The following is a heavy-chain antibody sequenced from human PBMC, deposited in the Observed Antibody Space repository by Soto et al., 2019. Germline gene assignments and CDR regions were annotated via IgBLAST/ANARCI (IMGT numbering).Heavy chain of an antibody. J-gene: IGHJ4*02. D-gene: IGHD3-10*01. CDR1: GGSFSGYY. CDR2: INHSGST. CDR3: ARRPYPFYGSGSYYKALFDY. Sequence: PSETLSLTCAVYGGSFSGYYWSWIRQPPGKGLEWIGEINHSGSTNYNPSLKSRVTISVDTSKNQFSLKLSSVTAADTAVYYCARRPYPFYGSGSYYKALFDYWGQGTLVT. V-gene: IGHV4-34*01.